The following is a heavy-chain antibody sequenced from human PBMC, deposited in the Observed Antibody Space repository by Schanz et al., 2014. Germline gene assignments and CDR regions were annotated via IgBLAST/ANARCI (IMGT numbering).Heavy chain of an antibody. CDR3: ARGRGFYDY. CDR1: GYPFTSDD. V-gene: IGHV1-8*01. J-gene: IGHJ4*02. D-gene: IGHD3-10*01. CDR2: MNPNSGDT. Sequence: QVQLVQSGAEVKKPGASVKVSFRASGYPFTSDDITWVRQAPGQGLEWMGWMNPNSGDTGYPRKFQDIVTMTRNTSISTAYMELYSLTAEDTAVHYCARGRGFYDYWGQGTLVTVSS.